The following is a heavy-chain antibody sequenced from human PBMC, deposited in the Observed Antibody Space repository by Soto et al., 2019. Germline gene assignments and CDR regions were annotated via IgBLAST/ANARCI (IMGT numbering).Heavy chain of an antibody. Sequence: PGGSLRLSCAASGFTFRSYAMSWVRQAPGKGLEWVSAVSGGAGSTYYADSVKGRFTISRDNSQNTLYLQMNSLRAEDTAVYYCAKDRRADWESYYYYAMDVWGQGTTVTVSS. CDR2: VSGGAGST. J-gene: IGHJ6*02. CDR1: GFTFRSYA. D-gene: IGHD1-26*01. V-gene: IGHV3-23*01. CDR3: AKDRRADWESYYYYAMDV.